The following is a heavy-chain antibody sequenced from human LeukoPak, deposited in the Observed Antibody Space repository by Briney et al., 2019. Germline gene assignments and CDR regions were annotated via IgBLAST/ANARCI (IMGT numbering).Heavy chain of an antibody. J-gene: IGHJ4*02. CDR1: GFTVSSNY. CDR2: ISSGGST. D-gene: IGHD5-24*01. CDR3: SRDRMGTKSFDY. Sequence: GGSLRLPCAASGFTVSSNYMSWVRQAPGKGLEWVSVISSGGSTYCADSVKGRFTISRDSSKNTLYLQMKSLRAEDTALYYCSRDRMGTKSFDYWGQGTLVTVSS. V-gene: IGHV3-66*01.